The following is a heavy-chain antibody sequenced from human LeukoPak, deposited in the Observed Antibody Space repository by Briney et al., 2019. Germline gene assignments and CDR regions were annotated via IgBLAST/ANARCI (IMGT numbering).Heavy chain of an antibody. CDR1: GYTFSSYA. CDR3: ARQPGYCRSTSCYVDYYYDMDV. J-gene: IGHJ6*02. Sequence: ASVKVSCKASGYTFSSYAMNWVRQAPGQGLEWMGWVSGYNGNTNYIQKFQDRVTMTTDTSTSTAYMELRSLRSDDTAVYYCARQPGYCRSTSCYVDYYYDMDVWGQGTTVTVSS. V-gene: IGHV1-18*04. D-gene: IGHD2-2*01. CDR2: VSGYNGNT.